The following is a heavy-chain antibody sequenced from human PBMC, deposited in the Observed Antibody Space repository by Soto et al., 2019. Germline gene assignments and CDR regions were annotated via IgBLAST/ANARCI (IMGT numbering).Heavy chain of an antibody. D-gene: IGHD3-22*01. V-gene: IGHV3-30-3*01. CDR1: GFTFSNYA. J-gene: IGHJ4*02. Sequence: QVQLVESGGGVVQPGRSLRLSCAASGFTFSNYAMHWVRQAPGKGLEWVALISFDGSRKNYADSVKGRFTISRDNSKNMLYLKMNSLRAEDRVVYYCPREGIDYYDSSGYYHHGGEGTLITVP. CDR3: PREGIDYYDSSGYYHH. CDR2: ISFDGSRK.